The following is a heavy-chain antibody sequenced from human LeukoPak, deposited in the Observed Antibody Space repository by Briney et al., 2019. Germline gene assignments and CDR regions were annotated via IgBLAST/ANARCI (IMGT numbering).Heavy chain of an antibody. V-gene: IGHV4-34*01. CDR2: INARGDT. D-gene: IGHD2-2*01. J-gene: IGHJ5*02. Sequence: SETLSLTCAVYGWSFNYYYWNWIRQPPGKGLEWIGEINARGDTNYNPSLKSRVTISVDSSKNQFSLTLTSMIAADTAIYYCASGQVLAGPGYNGFDPWGQGTLVTVSS. CDR1: GWSFNYYY. CDR3: ASGQVLAGPGYNGFDP.